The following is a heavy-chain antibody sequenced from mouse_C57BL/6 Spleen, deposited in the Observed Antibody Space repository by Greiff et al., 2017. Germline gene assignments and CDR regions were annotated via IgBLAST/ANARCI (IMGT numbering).Heavy chain of an antibody. CDR2: ITPNYGTT. Sequence: VQLKQSGPELVKPGASVKISCKASGYSFTDYNMNWVKQSNGKSLEWIGVITPNYGTTSYNQKFKGKATLTVDQSSSTAYMQRNSLTSEDSAVYYCARGVITTDYCDYWGQGTTLTVSS. V-gene: IGHV1-39*01. D-gene: IGHD1-1*01. J-gene: IGHJ2*01. CDR1: GYSFTDYN. CDR3: ARGVITTDYCDY.